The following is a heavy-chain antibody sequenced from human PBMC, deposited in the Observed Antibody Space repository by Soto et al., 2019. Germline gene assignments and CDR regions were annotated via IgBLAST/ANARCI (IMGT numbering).Heavy chain of an antibody. Sequence: GGSLRLSWVASGFTFENYAMSWVRQAPGKGLEWVSAISGSGGTTYYSDSVKGRFTISRDNSKNTVYLQMNDLRVEDAAEYFCSKDSWAIFGVPAGEYYAMDVWGQGTTVTVSS. CDR2: ISGSGGTT. V-gene: IGHV3-23*01. CDR1: GFTFENYA. D-gene: IGHD3-3*01. CDR3: SKDSWAIFGVPAGEYYAMDV. J-gene: IGHJ6*02.